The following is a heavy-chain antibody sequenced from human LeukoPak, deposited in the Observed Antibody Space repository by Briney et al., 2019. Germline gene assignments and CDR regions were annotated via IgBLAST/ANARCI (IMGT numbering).Heavy chain of an antibody. Sequence: GGSLRLSCVASGFPFSDYYVSWIRQAPGRGLEWVSYISSSGDTIYYADSVKGRFTISRDNAKNSVHLQMNSLRAEDTAVYYCARVVHYGSGPAVGWGQGTLVTVSS. CDR2: ISSSGDTI. CDR1: GFPFSDYY. J-gene: IGHJ4*02. V-gene: IGHV3-11*01. D-gene: IGHD3-10*01. CDR3: ARVVHYGSGPAVG.